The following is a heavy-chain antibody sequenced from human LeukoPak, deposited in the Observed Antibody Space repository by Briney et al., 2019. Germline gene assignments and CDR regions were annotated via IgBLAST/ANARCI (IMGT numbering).Heavy chain of an antibody. CDR1: GYTFTELS. V-gene: IGHV1-24*01. Sequence: ASVKVSCKVSGYTFTELSMHWVRQAPGKGLEWMGGFDPEDGKTIYAQKVQGRVTMTEDTSTNTAYMQLNSLRSEDTAVYYCATSHERSVYGMDVCGQATTVTVSS. CDR3: ATSHERSVYGMDV. CDR2: FDPEDGKT. J-gene: IGHJ6*02.